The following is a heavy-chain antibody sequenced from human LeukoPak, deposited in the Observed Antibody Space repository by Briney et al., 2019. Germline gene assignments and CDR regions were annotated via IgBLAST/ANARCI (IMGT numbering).Heavy chain of an antibody. Sequence: GXXXLSCAASGFAFSNYAMNWVRQAPGKGLEWVSTXSGXXGNTYYADSVKGRFTISRDNSKNTLYLQMNSLRAEDTAVYYCAKDGADYYDASGFYGDFDYWGQGTLVTVSS. CDR2: XSGXXGNT. V-gene: IGHV3-23*01. J-gene: IGHJ4*02. CDR1: GFAFSNYA. CDR3: AKDGADYYDASGFYGDFDY. D-gene: IGHD3-22*01.